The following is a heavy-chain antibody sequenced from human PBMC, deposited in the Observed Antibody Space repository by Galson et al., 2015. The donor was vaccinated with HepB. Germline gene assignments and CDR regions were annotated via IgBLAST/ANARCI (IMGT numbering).Heavy chain of an antibody. CDR1: GFTFSSAW. CDR2: IKSKTDGGTT. CDR3: TTAPTTVVNDY. D-gene: IGHD4-23*01. V-gene: IGHV3-15*01. Sequence: SLRLSCAASGFTFSSAWMSWVRQAPGKGLEWVGRIKSKTDGGTTDYAAPVKGRFTISRDDSKNTLYLQMNSLKTEDTAVYYCTTAPTTVVNDYWGQGTLVTVSS. J-gene: IGHJ4*02.